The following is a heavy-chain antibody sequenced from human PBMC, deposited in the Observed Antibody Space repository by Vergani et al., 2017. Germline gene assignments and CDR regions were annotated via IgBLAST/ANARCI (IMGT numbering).Heavy chain of an antibody. CDR3: ARDGGEYDKDALDV. D-gene: IGHD2-21*01. CDR2: IYTSGAT. J-gene: IGHJ3*01. Sequence: QVQLQESGPGLVKPSQTLSPTCTVSGGSFSTGGQSWTSLRQSAGKGLEWIGRIYTSGATNYNPSLRSRAIMSVDASKNQFSLKLTSVTAADTAVYYCARDGGEYDKDALDVWGQGTKVTVTS. V-gene: IGHV4-61*02. CDR1: GGSFSTGGQS.